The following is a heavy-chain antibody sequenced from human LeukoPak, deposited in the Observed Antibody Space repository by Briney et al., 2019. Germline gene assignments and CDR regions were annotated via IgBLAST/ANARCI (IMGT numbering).Heavy chain of an antibody. J-gene: IGHJ4*02. V-gene: IGHV3-30*04. CDR2: ISYDGSNK. CDR1: GFTFSSYA. D-gene: IGHD3-16*01. Sequence: PGGSLRLSCAASGFTFSSYAMHWVRQAPGKGLEWVAVISYDGSNKYYADSVKGRFTISRDNSKNTLYLQMNSLRAEDTAVYYCARDQEGGDYFDYWGQGTLVTVSS. CDR3: ARDQEGGDYFDY.